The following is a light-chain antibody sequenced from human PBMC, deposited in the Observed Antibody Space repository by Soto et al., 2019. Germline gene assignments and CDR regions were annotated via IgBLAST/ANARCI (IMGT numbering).Light chain of an antibody. CDR1: QSVSSSY. CDR3: QQYGSSPWT. V-gene: IGKV3-20*01. J-gene: IGKJ1*01. CDR2: GAS. Sequence: EIVLTQSPGTLSLSPGERATLSCRASQSVSSSYLAWNQQKPGQAPRLLIYGASSSATDIPDRFSGSGSGTDFTLTISRLEPEDFAVYYCQQYGSSPWTFGQGTKVDIK.